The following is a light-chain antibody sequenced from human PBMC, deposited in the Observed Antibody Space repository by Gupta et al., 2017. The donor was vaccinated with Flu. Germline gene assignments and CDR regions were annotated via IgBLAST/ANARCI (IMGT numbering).Light chain of an antibody. Sequence: SYELTQPPSVSVPPGQTARITCSGDALPKKYAYWYQQKSGQAPVLVIYEDSKRPSGIPGSFSGSSSGTMATLTISGAQGEDEADYYCYSTAISDNWVFGGGTKLTVL. J-gene: IGLJ3*02. CDR3: YSTAISDNWV. CDR2: EDS. CDR1: ALPKKY. V-gene: IGLV3-10*01.